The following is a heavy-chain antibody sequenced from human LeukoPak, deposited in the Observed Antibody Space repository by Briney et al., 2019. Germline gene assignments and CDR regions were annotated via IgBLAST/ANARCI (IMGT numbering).Heavy chain of an antibody. CDR1: GYTFTSYG. V-gene: IGHV1-18*01. CDR3: ARDPDSSGTFDY. J-gene: IGHJ4*02. CDR2: ISAYNGNT. Sequence: ASVKVSCKASGYTFTSYGFGWVRQAPGQGLEWMGWISAYNGNTNYAQKLQGRVTMTTDTSTSTAYMELRSLRSDDTAVYYCARDPDSSGTFDYWGQGTLVTVSS. D-gene: IGHD6-19*01.